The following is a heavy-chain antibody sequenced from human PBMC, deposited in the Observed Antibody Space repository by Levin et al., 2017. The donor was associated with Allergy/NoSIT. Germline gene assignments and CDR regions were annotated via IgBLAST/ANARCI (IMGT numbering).Heavy chain of an antibody. V-gene: IGHV3-20*04. J-gene: IGHJ6*02. Sequence: SCTASGFYFDDYGMSWVRQVPGKGLEWVCGINWNGDSVGYVDSVKGRFTISRDNAKNSVYLQMNSLRVEDTALYYCARGGWAATDYYNGLDVWGQGTTVSVFS. CDR3: ARGGWAATDYYNGLDV. CDR1: GFYFDDYG. D-gene: IGHD6-25*01. CDR2: INWNGDSV.